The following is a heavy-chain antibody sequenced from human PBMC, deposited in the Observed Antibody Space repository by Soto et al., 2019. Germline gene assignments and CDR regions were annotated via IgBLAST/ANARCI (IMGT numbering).Heavy chain of an antibody. V-gene: IGHV3-30*18. Sequence: PGGSLRLSCAASGFTFSSYGMHWVRQAPGKGLEWVAVISYDGSNKYYADSVKGRFTISRDNSKNTLYLQMNSLRAEDTAVHYCAKDPKRWLQSNQEALYYFDYWGQGTLVTVSS. J-gene: IGHJ4*02. CDR1: GFTFSSYG. CDR3: AKDPKRWLQSNQEALYYFDY. CDR2: ISYDGSNK. D-gene: IGHD5-12*01.